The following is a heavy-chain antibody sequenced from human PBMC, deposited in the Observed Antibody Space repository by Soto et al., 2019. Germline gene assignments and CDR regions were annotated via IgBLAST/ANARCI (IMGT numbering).Heavy chain of an antibody. V-gene: IGHV4-34*01. D-gene: IGHD3-10*01. CDR3: ARGYYYGDLDY. J-gene: IGHJ4*02. CDR2: INHSGST. Sequence: QVQLQQWGAGLLKPSETLSLTCAVYGGSFSGYYWSWIRQPPGKGLEWIGEINHSGSTNYNLSLKSRVTISVDTSKNQFSLKLSSVTAADTAVYYCARGYYYGDLDYWGQGTLVTVSS. CDR1: GGSFSGYY.